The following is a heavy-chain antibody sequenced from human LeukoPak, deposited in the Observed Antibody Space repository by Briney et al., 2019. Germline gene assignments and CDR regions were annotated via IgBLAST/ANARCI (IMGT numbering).Heavy chain of an antibody. CDR3: ARPSNDWYFDL. J-gene: IGHJ2*01. CDR1: GVSISSGDYY. Sequence: SQTLSLTCTVSGVSISSGDYYWGWIRQPPGKGLEWVGYIYYSGSTYYNPSIDRRVTISVDTSKNQFTLKLSSVAAADTAVYYCARPSNDWYFDLWGRGTLVTVSS. V-gene: IGHV4-30-4*01. CDR2: IYYSGST.